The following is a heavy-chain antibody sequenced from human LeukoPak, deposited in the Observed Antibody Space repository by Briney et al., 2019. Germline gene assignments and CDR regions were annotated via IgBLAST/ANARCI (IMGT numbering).Heavy chain of an antibody. CDR1: GGSISSSCCN. CDR2: IYYSGSI. Sequence: PSETLSLTCTVSGGSISSSCCNWSWIRQPPGKGLEWFSSIYYSGSIYYSPSLKSRVTISVDTSKNQFSLKMSSVTAADTAVYYCARLGNCDFWSGYFNWFDPWGQGTLVTVSS. V-gene: IGHV4-39*01. D-gene: IGHD3-3*01. J-gene: IGHJ5*02. CDR3: ARLGNCDFWSGYFNWFDP.